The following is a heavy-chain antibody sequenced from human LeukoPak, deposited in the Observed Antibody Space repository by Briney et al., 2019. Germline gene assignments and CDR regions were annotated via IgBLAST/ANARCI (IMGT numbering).Heavy chain of an antibody. CDR3: ATVGVSVPGRRAAFEF. CDR2: IYSGGGT. D-gene: IGHD3-10*02. V-gene: IGHV3-53*01. J-gene: IGHJ4*02. CDR1: GFTFSSYT. Sequence: GGSLRVSCAASGFTFSSYTMNWVRQAPGKGPEWVALIYSGGGTSYGDSVKGRFTISKDNSQNSLYLQMDSLTAEDTAMYYCATVGVSVPGRRAAFEFWGQGTLAVVSS.